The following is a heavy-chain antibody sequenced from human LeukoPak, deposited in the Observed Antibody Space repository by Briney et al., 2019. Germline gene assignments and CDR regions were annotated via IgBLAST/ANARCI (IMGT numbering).Heavy chain of an antibody. J-gene: IGHJ6*04. Sequence: PGGSLRLSCAASGFTFSSYSMNWVRQAPGKGLEWVSSISSSSSYIYYADSVKGRFTISRDNAKNSLYLQMNSLRAEDTAVYYCARAVQLERQRIYYYYYGMDVWGKGTTVTVSS. D-gene: IGHD1-1*01. CDR2: ISSSSSYI. V-gene: IGHV3-21*01. CDR3: ARAVQLERQRIYYYYYGMDV. CDR1: GFTFSSYS.